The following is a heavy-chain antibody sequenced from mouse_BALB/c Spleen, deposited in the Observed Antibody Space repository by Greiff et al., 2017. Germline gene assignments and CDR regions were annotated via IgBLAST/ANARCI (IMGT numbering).Heavy chain of an antibody. V-gene: IGHV5-6-5*01. D-gene: IGHD2-14*01. J-gene: IGHJ1*01. CDR2: ISSGGST. Sequence: EVKLMESGGGLVKPGGSLKLSCAASGFTFSSYAMSWVRQTPEKRLEWVASISSGGSTYYPDSVKGRFTISRDNARNILYLQMSSLRSEDTAMYYCARGRGYDRDWYFDVWGAGTTVTVSS. CDR1: GFTFSSYA. CDR3: ARGRGYDRDWYFDV.